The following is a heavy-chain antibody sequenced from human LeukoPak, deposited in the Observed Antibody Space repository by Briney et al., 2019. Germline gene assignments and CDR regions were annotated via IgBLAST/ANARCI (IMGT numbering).Heavy chain of an antibody. D-gene: IGHD6-13*01. CDR1: GFTFSSYG. Sequence: GRSLRLSCAASGFTFSSYGMHWVRQAPGKGLEWVAVIWYDGSNKYYADSVKGRFTISRDNSKNTLYLQMNSLRAEDTAVYYCAKDSKVRIAAAGTGYWGQGTLVTVSS. CDR3: AKDSKVRIAAAGTGY. CDR2: IWYDGSNK. V-gene: IGHV3-33*06. J-gene: IGHJ4*02.